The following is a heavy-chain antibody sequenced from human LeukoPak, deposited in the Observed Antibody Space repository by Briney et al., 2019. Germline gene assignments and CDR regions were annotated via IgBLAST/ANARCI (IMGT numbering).Heavy chain of an antibody. CDR3: ARDEYDFWSGYYWVFDY. V-gene: IGHV1-46*01. Sequence: ASVKVSCKASGYTFTSYYMHWVRQAPGQGLEWMGLINPSGGSTSYAQKFQGRVTMTRDTSTSTVYMELCRLRSQDTAVYYCARDEYDFWSGYYWVFDYWGQGTLVTVSS. CDR1: GYTFTSYY. J-gene: IGHJ4*02. D-gene: IGHD3-3*01. CDR2: INPSGGST.